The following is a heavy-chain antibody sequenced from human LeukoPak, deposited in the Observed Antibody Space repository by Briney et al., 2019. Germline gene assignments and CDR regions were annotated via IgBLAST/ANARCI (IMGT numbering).Heavy chain of an antibody. CDR1: GGSISNYY. Sequence: SETLSLTCTVSGGSISNYYWTWIRQPPGKGLEWIGYIYYSGITSYNPSLKSRVTISVDTPNSQFSLKLSSVTAADTAVYYCARLDHYGPGSYLPGYWGQGTLVTVSS. J-gene: IGHJ4*02. V-gene: IGHV4-59*08. CDR2: IYYSGIT. D-gene: IGHD3-10*01. CDR3: ARLDHYGPGSYLPGY.